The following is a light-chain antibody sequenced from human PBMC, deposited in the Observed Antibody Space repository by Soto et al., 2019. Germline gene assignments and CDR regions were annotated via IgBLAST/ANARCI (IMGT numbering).Light chain of an antibody. CDR1: QSVSSN. J-gene: IGKJ5*01. Sequence: EIVMTQSPSTLAVSPGERATLSCRASQSVSSNLAWYQQKPGQAPRLLIYGASTRATGIPARFSGSGSGTEFTLTISSLQYEDFAVYYCQQYNNWPPITFGQGTRLEIK. CDR2: GAS. CDR3: QQYNNWPPIT. V-gene: IGKV3-15*01.